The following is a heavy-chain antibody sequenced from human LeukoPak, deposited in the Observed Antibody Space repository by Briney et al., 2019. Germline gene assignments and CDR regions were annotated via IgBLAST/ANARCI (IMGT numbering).Heavy chain of an antibody. J-gene: IGHJ4*02. CDR2: ISSSGSTI. CDR3: ARDHGDYEGHEDY. V-gene: IGHV3-11*04. CDR1: GFTFSDYY. D-gene: IGHD4-17*01. Sequence: SGGSLRLSCAASGFTFSDYYMSWVRQAPGKGLEWVSYISSSGSTIYYADSVKGRFTISRDNAKNSLYLQMNSLRAEDTSVYYCARDHGDYEGHEDYWGQGTPVTVSS.